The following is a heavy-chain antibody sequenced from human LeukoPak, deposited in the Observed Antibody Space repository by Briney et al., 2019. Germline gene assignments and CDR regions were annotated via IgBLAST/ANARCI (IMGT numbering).Heavy chain of an antibody. D-gene: IGHD5-18*01. J-gene: IGHJ4*02. CDR1: GGSLWSFY. V-gene: IGHV4-59*01. CDR2: IYYSGST. CDR3: ARGQRGYSYGYCFDY. Sequence: SETLSLTCTVSGGSLWSFYWSWVRQPAGKGLEWIGNIYYSGSTNYNPSLKSRVTISVDTSKNQFPLKLSSVTAADTAVYYCARGQRGYSYGYCFDYWGQGTLVTVSS.